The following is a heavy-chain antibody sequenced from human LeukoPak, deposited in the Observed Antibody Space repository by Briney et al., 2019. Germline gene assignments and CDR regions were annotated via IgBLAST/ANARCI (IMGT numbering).Heavy chain of an antibody. Sequence: GGSLRLSCVASGFTFSNHWMTWVRQAPGQGLEWVANIKQDGGEKYSVDSVKGRFTISRDNARNSLYLQMNSLRAEDTAVYYCTRASAYSYDDASDIWGQGTVVTVSS. D-gene: IGHD5-18*01. CDR3: TRASAYSYDDASDI. CDR2: IKQDGGEK. J-gene: IGHJ3*02. CDR1: GFTFSNHW. V-gene: IGHV3-7*01.